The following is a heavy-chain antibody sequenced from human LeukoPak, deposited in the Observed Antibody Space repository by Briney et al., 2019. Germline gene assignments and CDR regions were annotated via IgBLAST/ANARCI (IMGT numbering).Heavy chain of an antibody. J-gene: IGHJ4*02. CDR1: GFPFSSYA. D-gene: IGHD5-24*01. CDR2: VGDNGGSI. Sequence: GGSLRLSCAASGFPFSSYAMTWVRQAPGKGLEWVSSVGDNGGSIFYADSVKGRFTISRDNSKNTLYLQMNSLRAEDTAVYYCARDRWIGPLYYFDYWGQGTLVTVSS. CDR3: ARDRWIGPLYYFDY. V-gene: IGHV3-23*01.